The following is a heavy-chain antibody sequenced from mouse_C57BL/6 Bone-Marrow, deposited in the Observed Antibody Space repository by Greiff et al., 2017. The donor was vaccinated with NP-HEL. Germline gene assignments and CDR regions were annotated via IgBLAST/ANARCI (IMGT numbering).Heavy chain of an antibody. CDR2: IWSGGST. D-gene: IGHD4-1*01. J-gene: IGHJ2*01. CDR1: GFSLTSYG. CDR3: ARGRVNCALYFDY. Sequence: QVQLQQSGPGLVQPSQSLSITCTVSGFSLTSYGVHWVRQSPGKGLEWLGVIWSGGSTDYNAAFISRLSISTDNSKSQVIFKMNRLQADDTAIYYCARGRVNCALYFDYWGQGTTLTVSS. V-gene: IGHV2-2*01.